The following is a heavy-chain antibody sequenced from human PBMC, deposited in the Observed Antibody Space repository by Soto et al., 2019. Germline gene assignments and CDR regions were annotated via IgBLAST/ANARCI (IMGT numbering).Heavy chain of an antibody. Sequence: ASVKVSCKASGYTFTSYAMYWVRQAPGQRLEWMGWINAGNGNTKYSQKFQGRVTITRDTSASTAYMELSSLRSEDTAVYYCARDGYDILTGYSPYYFDYWGQGTLVTVSS. CDR3: ARDGYDILTGYSPYYFDY. J-gene: IGHJ4*02. D-gene: IGHD3-9*01. CDR2: INAGNGNT. CDR1: GYTFTSYA. V-gene: IGHV1-3*01.